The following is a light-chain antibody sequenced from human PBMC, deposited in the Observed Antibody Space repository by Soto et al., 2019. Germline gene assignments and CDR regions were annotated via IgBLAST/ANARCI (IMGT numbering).Light chain of an antibody. J-gene: IGKJ2*01. Sequence: DIQMTQSPSSLSASVGDSVTVTCRASQPIGTSLHWYQQRAGKAPKVLISSASRLQSGVSSRFSGSGSGTHFTLTISSLRPEDSATYFCQQSYTTPVYTFGQGTKLEIK. CDR3: QQSYTTPVYT. V-gene: IGKV1-39*01. CDR1: QPIGTS. CDR2: SAS.